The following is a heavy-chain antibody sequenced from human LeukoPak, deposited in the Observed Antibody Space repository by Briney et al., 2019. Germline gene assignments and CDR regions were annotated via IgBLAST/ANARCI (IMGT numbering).Heavy chain of an antibody. CDR2: ICTSGST. Sequence: SETLSLTCTVSGGSISTYCWSWIRQPAGKGLEWIGHICTSGSTNYNPSLKSRVTMSVDTSNNEFSLKLSSVTAADTAVYYCARGASEQQPPRYYYYMDVWGKGTTVTISS. J-gene: IGHJ6*03. V-gene: IGHV4-4*07. D-gene: IGHD6-13*01. CDR3: ARGASEQQPPRYYYYMDV. CDR1: GGSISTYC.